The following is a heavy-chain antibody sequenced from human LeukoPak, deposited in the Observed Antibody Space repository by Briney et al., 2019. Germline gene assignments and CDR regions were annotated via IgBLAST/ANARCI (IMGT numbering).Heavy chain of an antibody. CDR3: SRDFVGAEDY. V-gene: IGHV3-74*01. CDR2: INPAGSVT. J-gene: IGHJ4*02. Sequence: GGSLRLSCSASGFTISSYWMHWVRQAPGKGLVWVSRINPAGSVTNHADSVRGRFTISRDTATNTLYLELNSLRAEDTAVYYCSRDFVGAEDYWGQGTLVTVSS. D-gene: IGHD3-16*01. CDR1: GFTISSYW.